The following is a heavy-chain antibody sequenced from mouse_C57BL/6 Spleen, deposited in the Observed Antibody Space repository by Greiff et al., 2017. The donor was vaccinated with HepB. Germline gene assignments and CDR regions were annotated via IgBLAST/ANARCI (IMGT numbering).Heavy chain of an antibody. CDR2: IYPGSGST. V-gene: IGHV1-55*01. D-gene: IGHD4-1*01. CDR1: GYTFTSYW. J-gene: IGHJ3*01. Sequence: VQLQQSGAELVKPGASVKMSCKASGYTFTSYWITWVKQRPGQGLEWIGDIYPGSGSTNYNEKFKSKATLTLDTSSSTAYMQLSSLKSEDSAVYDGERHQTGTAYWGQRTLVTVSA. CDR3: ERHQTGTAY.